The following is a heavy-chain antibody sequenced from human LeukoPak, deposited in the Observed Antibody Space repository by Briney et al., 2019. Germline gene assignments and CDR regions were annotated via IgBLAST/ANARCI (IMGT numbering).Heavy chain of an antibody. CDR3: ARGGSPYYYGSGSYSADYYYYYMDV. D-gene: IGHD3-10*01. V-gene: IGHV3-21*01. Sequence: GGSLRLSCAASGFTFSRYSMNWVRQAPGKGLEWVSSIGSSTTYIYYADSVKGRFTISGDNAKNSLYLQMNSLRAEDTAVYYCARGGSPYYYGSGSYSADYYYYYMDVWGKGTTVTVSS. CDR2: IGSSTTYI. CDR1: GFTFSRYS. J-gene: IGHJ6*03.